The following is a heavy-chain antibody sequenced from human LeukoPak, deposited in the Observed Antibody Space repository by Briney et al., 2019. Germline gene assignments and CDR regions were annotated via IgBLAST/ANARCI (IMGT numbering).Heavy chain of an antibody. Sequence: PGESLRLSCAASGFTVSSTYMSWVRQAPGKGLEWVSVIYAGGNTYYADSVKGRFTISRDNSKNTLYLQMNSLRAEDTAVYYCARASRIAARPGYYYYYMDVWGKGTTVTVSS. CDR3: ARASRIAARPGYYYYYMDV. CDR1: GFTVSSTY. J-gene: IGHJ6*03. D-gene: IGHD6-6*01. V-gene: IGHV3-53*05. CDR2: IYAGGNT.